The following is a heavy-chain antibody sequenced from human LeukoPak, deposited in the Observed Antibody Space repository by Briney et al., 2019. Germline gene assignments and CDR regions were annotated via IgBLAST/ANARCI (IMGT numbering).Heavy chain of an antibody. CDR2: IIPIFGTA. D-gene: IGHD1-26*01. Sequence: SVKVSCKASGGTFSSYAISWVRQAPGQGLEWMGGIIPIFGTANYAQKFQGRVTITADESTSTAYMELSSLRSEDTAVYYCARDTRLGGSYLGYYGMDVWGQGTTVTVSS. CDR3: ARDTRLGGSYLGYYGMDV. V-gene: IGHV1-69*01. CDR1: GGTFSSYA. J-gene: IGHJ6*02.